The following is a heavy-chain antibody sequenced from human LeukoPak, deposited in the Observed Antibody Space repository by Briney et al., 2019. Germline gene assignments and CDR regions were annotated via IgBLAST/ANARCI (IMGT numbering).Heavy chain of an antibody. CDR1: GGSISSSSYY. J-gene: IGHJ4*02. D-gene: IGHD3-3*01. Sequence: SETLSLTCTVSGGSISSSSYYLGWIRQPPGKGLEWIGSIYYSGSAYYNPSLKSRVTISGDASRNQFSLRLSSVTAADTAVYYCVSTLRFLPYRRFDYWGQGTLVTVS. CDR2: IYYSGSA. V-gene: IGHV4-39*01. CDR3: VSTLRFLPYRRFDY.